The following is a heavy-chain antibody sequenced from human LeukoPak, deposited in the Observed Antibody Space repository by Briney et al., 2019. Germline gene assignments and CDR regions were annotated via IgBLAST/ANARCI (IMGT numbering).Heavy chain of an antibody. J-gene: IGHJ4*02. Sequence: GGSLRLSCAASGFTFSSYSMNWVRQAPGKGLEWVSSISSSSYIYYADSVKGRFTISRDNAKNSLYLQMNSLRAEDTAVYYCARGNLAAGTFYYWGQGTLVTVSS. CDR3: ARGNLAAGTFYY. CDR1: GFTFSSYS. D-gene: IGHD6-13*01. V-gene: IGHV3-21*01. CDR2: ISSSSYI.